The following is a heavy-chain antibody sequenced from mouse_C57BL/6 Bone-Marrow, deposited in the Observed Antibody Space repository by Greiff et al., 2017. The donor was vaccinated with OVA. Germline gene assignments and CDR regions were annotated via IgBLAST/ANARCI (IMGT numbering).Heavy chain of an antibody. CDR1: GYTFTNYY. Sequence: QVQLQQSGAEFAKPGASVKLSCKASGYTFTNYYIQWLKQRTGQGLEWIGEIDPSDSYTNYNQKFKGKATLTVDTSSSTAYMHLSSLKSEDAAVYYCGSWDFAYWGQGTLVTVSA. V-gene: IGHV1-50*01. CDR3: GSWDFAY. J-gene: IGHJ3*01. CDR2: IDPSDSYT. D-gene: IGHD1-1*01.